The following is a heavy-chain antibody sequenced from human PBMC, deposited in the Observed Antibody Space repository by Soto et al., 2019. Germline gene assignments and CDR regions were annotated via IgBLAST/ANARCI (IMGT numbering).Heavy chain of an antibody. CDR3: ARGGNAGSGQYYLDDY. V-gene: IGHV3-74*01. D-gene: IGHD3-10*01. CDR1: GFTFSSNW. Sequence: EAQLVESGGDLVQPGGSLSLSCEASGFTFSSNWMHWVRQAPGKGLVWVSRMNPDGRSRGYADSVKGRFTSSRDNPKNTLFLQMNSLRAESTAVYYCARGGNAGSGQYYLDDYWGQRTLVTVSS. CDR2: MNPDGRSR. J-gene: IGHJ4*02.